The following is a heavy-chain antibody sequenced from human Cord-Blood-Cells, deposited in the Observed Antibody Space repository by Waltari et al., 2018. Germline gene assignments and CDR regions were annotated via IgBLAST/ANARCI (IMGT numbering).Heavy chain of an antibody. D-gene: IGHD2-2*01. CDR2: TYYSSKWYN. V-gene: IGHV6-1*01. J-gene: IGHJ2*01. Sequence: QVQLQQSGPGLVKPSQTLSLTCAISGDSVSSNSAPWTSIRPPPSRGLEWLGRTYYSSKWYNDYAVSVKSRITINPDTSKNQFSLQLNSVTPEDTAVYYCARVTSTHWYFDLWGRGTLVTVSS. CDR1: GDSVSSNSAP. CDR3: ARVTSTHWYFDL.